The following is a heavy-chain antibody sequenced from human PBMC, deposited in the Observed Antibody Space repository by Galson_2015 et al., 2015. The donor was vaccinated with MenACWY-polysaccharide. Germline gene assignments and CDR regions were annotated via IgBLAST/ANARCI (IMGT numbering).Heavy chain of an antibody. CDR2: ISSSGGNT. Sequence: SLRLSCAASGFTFSTYAMNWVRQAPGKGLEWVSTISSSGGNTYYADSVKGRFTISRDNSKNTLYLQMSSLRAEDTAVYYCARQTARRYSAALDIWGQGTMVTVSS. CDR1: GFTFSTYA. J-gene: IGHJ3*02. D-gene: IGHD1-14*01. V-gene: IGHV3-23*01. CDR3: ARQTARRYSAALDI.